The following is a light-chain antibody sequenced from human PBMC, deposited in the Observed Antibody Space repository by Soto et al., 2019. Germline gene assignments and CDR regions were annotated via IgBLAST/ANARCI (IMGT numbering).Light chain of an antibody. Sequence: MVLTQSPGTLSLSQGARANLSCRASQSVTSSYLAWYQQKPGQAPRLLVYGASSRATGIPDRFSGSGSGTDCTLTISRLEPEDFAGYYCQQYGSSPRTFGQGTKVEIK. CDR1: QSVTSSY. J-gene: IGKJ1*01. V-gene: IGKV3-20*01. CDR3: QQYGSSPRT. CDR2: GAS.